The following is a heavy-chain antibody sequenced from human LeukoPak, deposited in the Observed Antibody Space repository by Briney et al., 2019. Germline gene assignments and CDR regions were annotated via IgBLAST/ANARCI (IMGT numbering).Heavy chain of an antibody. V-gene: IGHV3-23*01. Sequence: GGSLRLSCAASGFSFSSYAMSSVRQAPGGGLEWVSAICGSGTNTYYADSVEGGFTISRDNSKNTLDLQMNSLRAEDTAVYYCAKAGGGNCFSSLDFWGQGTLVTVSS. CDR1: GFSFSSYA. D-gene: IGHD2-15*01. J-gene: IGHJ4*02. CDR3: AKAGGGNCFSSLDF. CDR2: ICGSGTNT.